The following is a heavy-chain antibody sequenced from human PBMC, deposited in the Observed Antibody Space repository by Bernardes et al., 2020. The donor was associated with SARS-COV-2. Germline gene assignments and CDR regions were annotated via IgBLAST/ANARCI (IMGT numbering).Heavy chain of an antibody. J-gene: IGHJ6*02. CDR2: IQQDGSEK. CDR3: ARDWDYGESGYYYGVDV. Sequence: GGSLRLSCAASGFTFSSYWMSWVRQAPGKGLEWVANIQQDGSEKYYVDSVKGRFTISRDNAKNSLYLLMNSLRPEDTAVYYCARDWDYGESGYYYGVDVWGQGTTVTVSS. D-gene: IGHD4-17*01. V-gene: IGHV3-7*01. CDR1: GFTFSSYW.